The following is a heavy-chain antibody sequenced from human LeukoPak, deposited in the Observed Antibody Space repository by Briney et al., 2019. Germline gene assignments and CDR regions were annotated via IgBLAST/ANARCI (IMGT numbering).Heavy chain of an antibody. CDR3: ARRDFHLSSWNDEKNAFDI. V-gene: IGHV5-10-1*01. CDR1: GNSFTSYW. Sequence: GESPKISWWGSGNSFTSYWISWVRQMPGKGLEWMVRIDPSESYTNYSPSFQGHVTISADKYISTAYLQWSSLKTSDAAMYYCARRDFHLSSWNDEKNAFDIWGQGTMVTVSS. CDR2: IDPSESYT. J-gene: IGHJ3*02. D-gene: IGHD1-1*01.